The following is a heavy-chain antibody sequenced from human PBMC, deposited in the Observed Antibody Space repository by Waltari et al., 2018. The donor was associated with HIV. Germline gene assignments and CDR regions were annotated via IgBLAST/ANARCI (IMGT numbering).Heavy chain of an antibody. J-gene: IGHJ6*02. V-gene: IGHV4-39*07. Sequence: QLQLQESGPGLVKPSETLSLTCTVSGGSISSSSYYWGWIRQPPGKGLEWIGSIYYSGSTYYNPSLKSRVTISVDTSKNQFSLKLSSVTAADTAVYYCARDGRITMVRGTGHYGMDVWGQGTTVTVSS. CDR3: ARDGRITMVRGTGHYGMDV. D-gene: IGHD3-10*01. CDR1: GGSISSSSYY. CDR2: IYYSGST.